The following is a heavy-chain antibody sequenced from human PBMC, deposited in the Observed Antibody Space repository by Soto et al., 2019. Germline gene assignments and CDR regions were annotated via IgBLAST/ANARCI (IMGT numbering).Heavy chain of an antibody. V-gene: IGHV3-30*18. D-gene: IGHD3-22*01. Sequence: GGSLRLSCAASGFTFSSYGMHWVRQAPGKGLEWVAVISYDGSNKYYADSVKGRFTISRDNSKNTLYLQMNSLRAEDTAVYYCAKDPSWRLIITTHYYSYGMDVWGQGTTV. CDR3: AKDPSWRLIITTHYYSYGMDV. CDR2: ISYDGSNK. CDR1: GFTFSSYG. J-gene: IGHJ6*02.